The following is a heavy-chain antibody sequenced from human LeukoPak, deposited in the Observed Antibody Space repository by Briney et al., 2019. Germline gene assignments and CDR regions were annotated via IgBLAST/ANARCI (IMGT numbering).Heavy chain of an antibody. CDR3: VRDRELTY. D-gene: IGHD1-26*01. CDR1: GGSINSNYW. CDR2: IYHTGSV. V-gene: IGHV4-4*02. Sequence: SGTLSLTCAVSGGSINSNYWWTWVRQSPGKGLEWIGEIYHTGSVNYNLSLESRVTISRDRSKNQFSLMLRSVTAADTAVYYCVRDRELTYWSQGTLVTVSS. J-gene: IGHJ4*02.